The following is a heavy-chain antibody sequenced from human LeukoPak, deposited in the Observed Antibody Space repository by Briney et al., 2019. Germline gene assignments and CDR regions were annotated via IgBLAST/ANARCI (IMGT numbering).Heavy chain of an antibody. CDR1: GVSINGYY. D-gene: IGHD6-13*01. Sequence: SETLSLTCTVSGVSINGYYGSWIRQPPGMGLEWIGYIHYSGDTSYNPSLKSRVTVSLDTSKTQFSLKLTSVTAADTAVYYCARYAADGRTLEYWGQGTLVTVSS. CDR2: IHYSGDT. J-gene: IGHJ4*02. V-gene: IGHV4-59*01. CDR3: ARYAADGRTLEY.